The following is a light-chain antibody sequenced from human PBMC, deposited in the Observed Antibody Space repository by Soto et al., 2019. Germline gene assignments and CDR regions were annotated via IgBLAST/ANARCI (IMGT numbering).Light chain of an antibody. CDR2: EGS. CDR1: SSDVGSYNL. CDR3: CSYAGSSTLRV. V-gene: IGLV2-23*01. Sequence: QSALTQPASVSGSPGQSITISCTGTSSDVGSYNLVSWYQQHPGKAPKLMIYEGSKRPSGVSNRFSGSKSGNTASLTISGLQADDEADYYCCSYAGSSTLRVFGTGTKLTVL. J-gene: IGLJ1*01.